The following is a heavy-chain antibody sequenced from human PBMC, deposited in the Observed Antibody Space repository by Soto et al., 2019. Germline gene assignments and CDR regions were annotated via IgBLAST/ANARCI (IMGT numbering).Heavy chain of an antibody. V-gene: IGHV1-8*01. J-gene: IGHJ6*02. Sequence: QAHLEQSGAEVKRPGASVKVSCKASGYTFSDFDINWLRQASGQGPEWMGWMNAKSGDTFFDQRFKGKFNMTWDTSLSTDYMEVGSLTSDDMAIYYCARGNPFNYAGFDVWGQGTTVAGSS. CDR1: GYTFSDFD. CDR3: ARGNPFNYAGFDV. D-gene: IGHD3-16*01. CDR2: MNAKSGDT.